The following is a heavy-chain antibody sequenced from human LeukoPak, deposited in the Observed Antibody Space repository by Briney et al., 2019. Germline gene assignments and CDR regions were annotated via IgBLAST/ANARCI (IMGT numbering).Heavy chain of an antibody. CDR2: INRSGST. CDR1: GGSISDYY. J-gene: IGHJ4*02. Sequence: SETLSLTCTVSGGSISDYYWSWIRQPPGKGLEWIGEINRSGSTNYNPSLKSRVTISVDTSKNQFSLKLSSVTAADTAVYYCARPSIAARRGYFDYWGQGTLVTVSS. V-gene: IGHV4-34*01. D-gene: IGHD6-6*01. CDR3: ARPSIAARRGYFDY.